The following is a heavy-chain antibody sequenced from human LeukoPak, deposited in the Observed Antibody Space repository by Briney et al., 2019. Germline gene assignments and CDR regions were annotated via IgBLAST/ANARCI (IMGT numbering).Heavy chain of an antibody. V-gene: IGHV3-74*01. D-gene: IGHD2-2*01. CDR2: INSDGTTT. Sequence: GGSLRLSCAASGFSFSNSWMHWVRQAPGKGLVWVSRINSDGTTTYYADSVKGRFTISRDNAKNSLYLQMNSLRAEDTAVYYCARGQACSSTSCYGFDYWGQGTLVTVSS. CDR3: ARGQACSSTSCYGFDY. J-gene: IGHJ4*02. CDR1: GFSFSNSW.